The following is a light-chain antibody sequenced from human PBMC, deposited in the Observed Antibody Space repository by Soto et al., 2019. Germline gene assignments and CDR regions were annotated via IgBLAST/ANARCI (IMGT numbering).Light chain of an antibody. V-gene: IGLV1-40*01. CDR3: QSYDSSLSGSRV. CDR2: GNS. Sequence: QSVLTQPPSVSGAPGQGVTISCTGGSSNIGAGYDVHWYQQLPGTAPKLLIYGNSNRPSGVPDRFSGSKSGTSASLAITGLQAEDEADYYCQSYDSSLSGSRVFGTGTKVTVL. CDR1: SSNIGAGYD. J-gene: IGLJ1*01.